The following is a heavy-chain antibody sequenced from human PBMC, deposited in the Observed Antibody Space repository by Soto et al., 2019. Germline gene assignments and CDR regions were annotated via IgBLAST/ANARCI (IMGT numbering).Heavy chain of an antibody. CDR2: MHPNSGNT. CDR3: ASGQPKFGADYYDSSGPSMDV. J-gene: IGHJ6*02. V-gene: IGHV1-8*01. Sequence: ASVTVSCKASGYTFTSYDINWVRQATGQGLEWLGWMHPNSGNTGYAQKFQGRVTMTRNTSISTAYMELSSLRSEDTAVYDCASGQPKFGADYYDSSGPSMDVWGQGTTVTVSS. CDR1: GYTFTSYD. D-gene: IGHD3-22*01.